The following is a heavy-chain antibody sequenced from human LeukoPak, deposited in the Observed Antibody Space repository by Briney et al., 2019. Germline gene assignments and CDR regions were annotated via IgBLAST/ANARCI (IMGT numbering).Heavy chain of an antibody. J-gene: IGHJ4*02. V-gene: IGHV3-21*01. CDR3: ARTPRRLHVDY. CDR2: ISSSGTYI. Sequence: GGSLKLSCAASGFTFSSFSLNWVRQAPGKGLEWVSSISSSGTYIYYADSVKGRFTISRDNAKNSLFLQMNSLRAEDTAVYYCARTPRRLHVDYWGQGTLVTISS. CDR1: GFTFSSFS. D-gene: IGHD4-11*01.